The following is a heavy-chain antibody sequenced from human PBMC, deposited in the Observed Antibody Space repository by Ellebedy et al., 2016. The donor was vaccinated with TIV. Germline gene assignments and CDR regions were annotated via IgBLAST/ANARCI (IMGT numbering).Heavy chain of an antibody. J-gene: IGHJ6*02. CDR3: ARSLSYAIDV. CDR1: GGSISAYY. CDR2: IYYSGST. Sequence: SETLSLTCTVSGGSISAYYWSWIRQPPGKGLEWIGYIYYSGSTNYNPSLKSRITISVDTSKNQFSLNLSSPTAADTAVYYCARSLSYAIDVWGQGTTVTVSS. D-gene: IGHD3-10*01. V-gene: IGHV4-59*08.